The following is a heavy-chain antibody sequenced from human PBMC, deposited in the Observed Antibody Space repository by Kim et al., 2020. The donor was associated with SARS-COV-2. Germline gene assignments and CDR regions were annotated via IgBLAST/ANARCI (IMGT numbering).Heavy chain of an antibody. J-gene: IGHJ4*02. D-gene: IGHD3-16*01. CDR1: GHFFTRDS. CDR3: LGGFDFDY. Sequence: ASVKVSCKTSGHFFTRDSIHWVRQAPGQGLEWMGGIDCGNGNTIYSQKFQGRVTFTTDTSARTAYMELSFLRSEDCAVYYCLGGFDFDYWGQGTLATVSS. V-gene: IGHV1-3*01. CDR2: IDCGNGNT.